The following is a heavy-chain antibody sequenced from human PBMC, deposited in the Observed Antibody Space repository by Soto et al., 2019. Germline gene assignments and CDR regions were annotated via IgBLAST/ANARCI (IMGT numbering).Heavy chain of an antibody. CDR1: GGSMRNYF. Sequence: PSETLSLTCTVSGGSMRNYFWTWIRQPPGKGLEWIGYIHYSGTTSFFPSYDPSLRSRVTMSEDTSKNQFSLKLLSVTTADTAVYFCGAGEASSRNLAPYYLDFWGQGTLVTVSS. CDR3: GAGEASSRNLAPYYLDF. CDR2: IHYSGTT. V-gene: IGHV4-59*01. J-gene: IGHJ4*02. D-gene: IGHD6-13*01.